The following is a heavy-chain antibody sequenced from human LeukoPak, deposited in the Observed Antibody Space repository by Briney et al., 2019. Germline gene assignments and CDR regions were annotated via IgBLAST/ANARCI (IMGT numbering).Heavy chain of an antibody. J-gene: IGHJ4*02. Sequence: SETLSLTCSVSLYSISSGYYWGWIRQSPGKGLEWIGSIYYTGSTSYNPSLKSRVTISLDKSKNQFSLKLTSVTAADTAVYYCARRGDYWGQGTLVIVSS. V-gene: IGHV4-38-2*02. CDR2: IYYTGST. CDR1: LYSISSGYY. CDR3: ARRGDY. D-gene: IGHD3-10*01.